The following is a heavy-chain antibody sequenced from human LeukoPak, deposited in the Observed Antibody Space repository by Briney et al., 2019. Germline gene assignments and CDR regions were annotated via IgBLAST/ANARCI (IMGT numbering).Heavy chain of an antibody. V-gene: IGHV4-59*01. CDR1: GVSISSYY. D-gene: IGHD6-13*01. CDR3: ARDRGGSSWYDSYYGMDV. Sequence: SETLSLTCTVSGVSISSYYWSWIRQPPGKGLEWIGYIYYSGSTNYNPSLKSRVTISVDTSKNQFSLKLSSVTAADTAVYYCARDRGGSSWYDSYYGMDVWGQGTTVTVSS. CDR2: IYYSGST. J-gene: IGHJ6*02.